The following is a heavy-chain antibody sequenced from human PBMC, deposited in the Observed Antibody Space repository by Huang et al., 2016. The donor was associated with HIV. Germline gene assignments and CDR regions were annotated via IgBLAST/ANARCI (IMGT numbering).Heavy chain of an antibody. CDR3: VRENYGSGSTLHWFDP. V-gene: IGHV3-21*01. CDR1: GFSFDSFA. D-gene: IGHD3-10*01. J-gene: IGHJ5*02. Sequence: DVQLVESGGGLVKPGGSLRLSGAASGFSFDSFAMHWVRQAWGEGLGWVPASTASCSFKAYAVSLPGRFTVSRDNAKNSLYLQMNSLLPEDTAVYYCVRENYGSGSTLHWFDPWGQGTLVTVSS. CDR2: STASCSFK.